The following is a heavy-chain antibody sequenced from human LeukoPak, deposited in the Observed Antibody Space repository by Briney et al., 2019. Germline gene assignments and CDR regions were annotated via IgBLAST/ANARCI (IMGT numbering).Heavy chain of an antibody. Sequence: GGSLGLSCAASGFTFSDYYMSWIRQAPGKGLEWVSYISSSSSYTNYADSVKGRFTISRDNAKNSLYLQMNSLRAEDTAVYYCARKNGAIDYWGQGTLVTVSS. CDR2: ISSSSSYT. CDR1: GFTFSDYY. CDR3: ARKNGAIDY. D-gene: IGHD2-8*01. J-gene: IGHJ4*02. V-gene: IGHV3-11*06.